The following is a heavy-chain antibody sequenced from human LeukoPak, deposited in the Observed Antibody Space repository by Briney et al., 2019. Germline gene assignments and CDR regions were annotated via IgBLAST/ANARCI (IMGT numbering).Heavy chain of an antibody. CDR3: ARDTISIAAAGNFDY. D-gene: IGHD6-13*01. CDR1: DYTFSSYG. V-gene: IGHV1-2*02. J-gene: IGHJ4*02. Sequence: GASVKLSCKASDYTFSSYGISWVRQAPGQGLEWMGWINPNSGGTNYAQKFQGRVTMTRDTSISTAYMELSSLRSDDTAVYYCARDTISIAAAGNFDYWGQGTLVTVSS. CDR2: INPNSGGT.